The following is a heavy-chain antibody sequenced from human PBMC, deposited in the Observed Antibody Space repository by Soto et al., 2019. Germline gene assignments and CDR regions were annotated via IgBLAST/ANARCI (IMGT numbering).Heavy chain of an antibody. D-gene: IGHD3-22*01. CDR2: INPNSGGT. Sequence: QVQLVQSGAEVKKPGASVKVSCKASGYTFTAYYMHWRRQAPGQGLEWMGWINPNSGGTNYAQRFQGRVTVTNDTSISTTYMELSSLGSDDTAVYYCARGDFDRSGNYNAGWFAPWGQGTLVTVSS. J-gene: IGHJ5*02. CDR1: GYTFTAYY. V-gene: IGHV1-2*02. CDR3: ARGDFDRSGNYNAGWFAP.